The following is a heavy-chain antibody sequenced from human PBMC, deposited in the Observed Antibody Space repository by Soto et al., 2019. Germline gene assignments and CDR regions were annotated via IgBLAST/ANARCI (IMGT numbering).Heavy chain of an antibody. CDR2: ISYDESNR. D-gene: IGHD2-2*01. Sequence: HPRGSLSLSCAASGFTFGTYAMHWVRQAPGKGLEWVSLISYDESNRYYADSVKGRFIISRENSKNTLYLQMNSLKVEDTAVYYCATVTRRGGYYYGIDVWGEGTTVTVYS. CDR3: ATVTRRGGYYYGIDV. CDR1: GFTFGTYA. V-gene: IGHV3-30-3*01. J-gene: IGHJ6*04.